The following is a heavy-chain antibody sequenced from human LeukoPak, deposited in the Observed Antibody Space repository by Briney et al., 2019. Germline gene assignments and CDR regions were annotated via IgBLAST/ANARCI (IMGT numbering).Heavy chain of an antibody. CDR3: ARRTAIGSGWYDVDYFDY. J-gene: IGHJ4*02. D-gene: IGHD6-19*01. V-gene: IGHV1-69*13. Sequence: SVKVSRKASGGTFSSYAISWVRQAPGQGLEWMGGIIPIFGTANYAQKFQGRVTITADESTSTAYMELSSLRSEDTAVYYCARRTAIGSGWYDVDYFDYWGQGTLVTVSS. CDR2: IIPIFGTA. CDR1: GGTFSSYA.